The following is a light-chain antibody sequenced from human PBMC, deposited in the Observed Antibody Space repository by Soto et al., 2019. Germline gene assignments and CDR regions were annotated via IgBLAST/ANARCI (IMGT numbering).Light chain of an antibody. V-gene: IGKV3-20*01. CDR2: GAS. CDR1: QSVSSSY. Sequence: EIVLTQSPSTLSLSPGERATLSWRASQSVSSSYLAWYQQKNGQAPRLLIYGASSRATGIPDRFSGSGYGTDFNLTLSRLETEDFAVYYCQQYGSSPWTFGQGTKVDIK. J-gene: IGKJ1*01. CDR3: QQYGSSPWT.